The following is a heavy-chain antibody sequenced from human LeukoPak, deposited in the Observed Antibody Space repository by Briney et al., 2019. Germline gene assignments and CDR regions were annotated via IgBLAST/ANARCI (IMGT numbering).Heavy chain of an antibody. D-gene: IGHD1-26*01. Sequence: PGGSLRLSCAASGFSFSSYWMSWVRQAPGKGLEWVANIKQDGSDKYYVDSVRGRFTISRDNAKNSLYLQMNSLRAEDTAVYYCAREGYGGDYWGPGTLVTVSS. CDR1: GFSFSSYW. CDR2: IKQDGSDK. CDR3: AREGYGGDY. V-gene: IGHV3-7*05. J-gene: IGHJ4*02.